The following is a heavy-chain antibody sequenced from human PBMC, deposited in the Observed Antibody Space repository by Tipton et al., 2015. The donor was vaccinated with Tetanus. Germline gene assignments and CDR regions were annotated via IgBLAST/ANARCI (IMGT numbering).Heavy chain of an antibody. Sequence: SLRLSCAASGFTFRSYAIHWVRQSPGRGLEWVAVISYDGSNKNYADSVKGRFTISRDNSQNTLYLQMNSLRAEDSATYYCARALQRERKFDFWGQGTLFTVSS. D-gene: IGHD1-1*01. CDR3: ARALQRERKFDF. CDR1: GFTFRSYA. V-gene: IGHV3-30-3*01. CDR2: ISYDGSNK. J-gene: IGHJ4*02.